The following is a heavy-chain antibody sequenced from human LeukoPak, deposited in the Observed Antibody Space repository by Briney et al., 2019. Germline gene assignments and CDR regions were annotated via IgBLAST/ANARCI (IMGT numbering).Heavy chain of an antibody. V-gene: IGHV3-48*01. CDR3: ARGRDGIAPRRWLEEPRWYFFDP. CDR1: GLTFNSYN. CDR2: ISMRSSTI. Sequence: PGGSLRLSCVASGLTFNSYNMNWVRAAPGEGLVWISSISMRSSTIYYVDSVKRRFTISRDNAKNSLYLRMNSPRAEDTAVYYCARGRDGIAPRRWLEEPRWYFFDPWGHGTLVTVSS. J-gene: IGHJ5*02. D-gene: IGHD6-6*01.